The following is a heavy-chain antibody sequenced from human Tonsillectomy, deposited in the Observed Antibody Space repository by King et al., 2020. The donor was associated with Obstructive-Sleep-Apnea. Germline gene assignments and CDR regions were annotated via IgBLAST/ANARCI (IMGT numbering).Heavy chain of an antibody. J-gene: IGHJ3*02. Sequence: VQLVESGGGLVQPGRSLRLSCAASGFTFDDYAIHWVRQAPGKGLEWVSGISWNSGNIGYADSVKGRFTISRDNAKNSLYLQMTSLRTEDTALYYCVKDTRVRGIIFAAFDIWGQGTMVTVSS. D-gene: IGHD3-10*01. CDR3: VKDTRVRGIIFAAFDI. V-gene: IGHV3-9*01. CDR1: GFTFDDYA. CDR2: ISWNSGNI.